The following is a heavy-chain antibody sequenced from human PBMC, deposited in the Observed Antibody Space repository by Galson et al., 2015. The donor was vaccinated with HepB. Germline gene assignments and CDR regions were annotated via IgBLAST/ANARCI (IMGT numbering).Heavy chain of an antibody. Sequence: ETLSLTCTVSGGSISSSGYYWGWIRQPSGKGLEWIGSIFYSGNTYYNPSLKSRVTISVDTSKNQFSLKLSSVTAADTAVYYCARYCSTANCYNHFDYWGQGTLITVSS. CDR1: GGSISSSGYY. CDR2: IFYSGNT. V-gene: IGHV4-39*01. J-gene: IGHJ4*02. CDR3: ARYCSTANCYNHFDY. D-gene: IGHD2-2*02.